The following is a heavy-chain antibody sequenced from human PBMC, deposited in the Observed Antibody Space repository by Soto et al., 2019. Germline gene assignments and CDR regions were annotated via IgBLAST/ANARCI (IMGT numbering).Heavy chain of an antibody. D-gene: IGHD4-17*01. V-gene: IGHV3-23*01. J-gene: IGHJ4*02. CDR2: ITYTGDTT. CDR3: AKDWPGTSSVTSDY. CDR1: GFDFSSYA. Sequence: DVYLLESGGTLVQPGGSLRLSCAASGFDFSSYAMTWVRQAPGKGLEWVSGITYTGDTTYYADSVKGRFTISRDHYRNTLYLQMNSLRADDTAMYFCAKDWPGTSSVTSDYWSQGTLVTVSS.